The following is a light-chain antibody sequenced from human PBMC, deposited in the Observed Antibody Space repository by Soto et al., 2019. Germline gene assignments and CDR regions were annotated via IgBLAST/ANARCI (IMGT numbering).Light chain of an antibody. V-gene: IGKV1-27*01. CDR1: QGISNY. CDR3: QKYNSPPRT. J-gene: IGKJ1*01. CDR2: AAS. Sequence: DSQMTQSPSSLSSSVGDRVTRTCRASQGISNYLAWYQQKPGELPKLLIYAASILQTGVPSRFSGSGSGTDSSLTISSLQPEDVATYFCQKYNSPPRTFGQGTKVDNK.